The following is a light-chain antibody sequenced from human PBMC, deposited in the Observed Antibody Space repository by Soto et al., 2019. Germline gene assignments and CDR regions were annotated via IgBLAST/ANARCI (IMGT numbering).Light chain of an antibody. Sequence: EIVLTQSPATLSLSPGERAALSFRASQSVSIDLAWYQQKPGQAPRLLIYDASNRATGIPARFSGSGSGTDFFLTISSLAPEDIAVYYCQHRSNWPPGFGQGTRLEIK. CDR1: QSVSID. CDR3: QHRSNWPPG. J-gene: IGKJ5*01. V-gene: IGKV3-11*01. CDR2: DAS.